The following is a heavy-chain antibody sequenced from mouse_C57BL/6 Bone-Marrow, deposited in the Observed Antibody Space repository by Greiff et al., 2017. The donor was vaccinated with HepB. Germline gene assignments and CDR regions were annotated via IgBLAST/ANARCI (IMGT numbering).Heavy chain of an antibody. J-gene: IGHJ3*01. CDR3: ASPGGTHDFRFGY. D-gene: IGHD2-13*01. Sequence: EVKLVESGGDLVKPGGSLKLSCAASRFTFSSYGMSSVRQTPDKRLEWVATISSGGSYTYYPDSVKGRFTISRDNAKNTLYLQMSSLKSEDTAMYYCASPGGTHDFRFGYWGQGTLVTVSA. CDR2: ISSGGSYT. CDR1: RFTFSSYG. V-gene: IGHV5-6*02.